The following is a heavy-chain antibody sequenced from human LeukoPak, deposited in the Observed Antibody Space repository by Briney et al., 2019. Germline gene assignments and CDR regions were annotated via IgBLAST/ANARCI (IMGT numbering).Heavy chain of an antibody. V-gene: IGHV4-59*01. CDR1: GGSISSYY. J-gene: IGHJ4*02. CDR2: IYYTGAT. D-gene: IGHD5-18*01. CDR3: ARARYSYGTGYYFDY. Sequence: SETLSLTCTVSGGSISSYYWSWIRLPPGKGLEWIGYIYYTGATYYNPSLKSRFTISLDTSKNQFSLKLSSVTAADAAVYYCARARYSYGTGYYFDYWGQGALVTVSS.